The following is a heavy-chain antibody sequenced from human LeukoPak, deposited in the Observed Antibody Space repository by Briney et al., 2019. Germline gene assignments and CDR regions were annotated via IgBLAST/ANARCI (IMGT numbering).Heavy chain of an antibody. D-gene: IGHD4-23*01. CDR1: GGSISNSSYY. CDR3: ARHWVVTPNY. J-gene: IGHJ4*02. Sequence: PSETLSPTCIVSGGSISNSSYYWGWIRQPPGKGLEWIGSIYYSGSAYYNPSLKSRVTISVDTSKNQFSLKLTSVTAADTAVYYCARHWVVTPNYWGQGTLVTVSS. CDR2: IYYSGSA. V-gene: IGHV4-39*01.